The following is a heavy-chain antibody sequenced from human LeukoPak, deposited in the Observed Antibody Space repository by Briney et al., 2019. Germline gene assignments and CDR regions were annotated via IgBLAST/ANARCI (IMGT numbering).Heavy chain of an antibody. V-gene: IGHV4-39*01. Sequence: SETLSLTCTVSGDSMSSKSYYWGWIRQPPGKGLEWIGSIYYSGSTYYNPSLKSRVTISADTSQNQFSLKLSSVTAADTAVYCCARPISSGYYIYWGQGTPVTVSS. J-gene: IGHJ4*02. CDR3: ARPISSGYYIY. CDR2: IYYSGST. CDR1: GDSMSSKSYY. D-gene: IGHD3-22*01.